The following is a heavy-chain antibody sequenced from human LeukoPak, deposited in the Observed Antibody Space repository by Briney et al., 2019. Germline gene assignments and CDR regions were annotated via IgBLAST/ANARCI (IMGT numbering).Heavy chain of an antibody. V-gene: IGHV3-30*18. J-gene: IGHJ2*01. CDR2: ISYDGSNK. Sequence: GGSLRLSCAASGFIFSSYTMSWVRQAPGKGLEWVAVISYDGSNKYYADSVKGRFTISRDNSKNTLYLQMNSLRAEDTAVYYCAKRIPDYYDSSGYDSGGDFDLWGRGTLVTVSS. D-gene: IGHD3-22*01. CDR1: GFIFSSYT. CDR3: AKRIPDYYDSSGYDSGGDFDL.